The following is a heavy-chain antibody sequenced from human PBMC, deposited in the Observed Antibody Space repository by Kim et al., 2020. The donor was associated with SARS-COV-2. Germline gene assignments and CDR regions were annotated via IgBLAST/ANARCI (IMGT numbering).Heavy chain of an antibody. CDR3: ARLMGAPRRAFDI. CDR1: GGSISSYY. CDR2: IYYSGST. J-gene: IGHJ3*02. Sequence: SETLSLTCTVSGGSISSYYWSWIRQPPGKGLEWIGYIYYSGSTNYNPSLKSRVTISVDTSKNQFSLKLSSVTAADTAVYYCARLMGAPRRAFDIWGQGTMVTVSS. V-gene: IGHV4-59*13. D-gene: IGHD1-26*01.